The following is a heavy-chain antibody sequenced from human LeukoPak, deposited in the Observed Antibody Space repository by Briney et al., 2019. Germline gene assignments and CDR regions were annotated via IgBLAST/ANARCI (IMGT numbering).Heavy chain of an antibody. CDR3: ARGPGYCGGGSCYSHYYYYYMDV. V-gene: IGHV4-59*01. CDR1: GGSISSYY. D-gene: IGHD2-15*01. CDR2: IYYSGST. J-gene: IGHJ6*03. Sequence: SETLSLTCTVSGGSISSYYWSWIRQPPGKGLEWIGYIYYSGSTNYNPSLKSRVTISVDTSKNQFSLKLSSVTAADTAVYYCARGPGYCGGGSCYSHYYYYYMDVWGKGTTVTVSS.